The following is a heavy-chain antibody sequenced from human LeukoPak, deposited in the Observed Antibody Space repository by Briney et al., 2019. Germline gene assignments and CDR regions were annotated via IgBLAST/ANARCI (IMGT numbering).Heavy chain of an antibody. CDR1: GYTVTKFG. Sequence: GASVKVSCKASGYTVTKFGISWVRQAPAQGLEWLGWISAYNGQTHYAQKFQGGVTMTTDSSTNTAYMDLLILRSDDTAVYYCARESNYYDTRGYQTYYFDYWGQGTLVPVSS. V-gene: IGHV1-18*01. CDR2: ISAYNGQT. D-gene: IGHD3-22*01. CDR3: ARESNYYDTRGYQTYYFDY. J-gene: IGHJ4*02.